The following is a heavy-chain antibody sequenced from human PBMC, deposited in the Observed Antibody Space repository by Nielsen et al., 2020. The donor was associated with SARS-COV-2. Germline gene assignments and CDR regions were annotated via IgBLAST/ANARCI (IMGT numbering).Heavy chain of an antibody. D-gene: IGHD3-22*01. CDR3: AREGGDSSGYYSAFDI. V-gene: IGHV3-30*04. CDR2: ISYDGSNK. Sequence: GESLKISCAASGFTFCSYAMHWVRQAPGKGLEWVAVISYDGSNKYYADSVKGRFTISRDNSKNTLYLQMNSLRAEDTAVYYCAREGGDSSGYYSAFDIWGQGTMVTVSS. J-gene: IGHJ3*02. CDR1: GFTFCSYA.